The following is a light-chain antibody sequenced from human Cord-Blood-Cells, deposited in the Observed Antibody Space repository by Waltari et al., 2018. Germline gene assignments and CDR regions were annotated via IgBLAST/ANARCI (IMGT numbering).Light chain of an antibody. CDR3: QQRSNWLMYS. Sequence: VLTQSPTTLSLSPGERATLSCRASQSVSSYLAWYQQKPGQAPRLLIYDASNRATGIPARFSGSGSGTDFTLTISSLEPEDFAVYYCQQRSNWLMYSFGQGTKLEIK. J-gene: IGKJ2*03. CDR2: DAS. V-gene: IGKV3-11*01. CDR1: QSVSSY.